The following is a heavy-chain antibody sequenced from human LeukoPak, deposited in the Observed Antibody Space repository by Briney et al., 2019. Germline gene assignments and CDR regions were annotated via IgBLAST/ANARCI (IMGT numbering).Heavy chain of an antibody. Sequence: GGSLRLSCAASGFTFSSYAMSWVRQAPGKGLEWVSAISGSGGSTYYADSVEGRFTISRDNSKNTLYLQMNSLRAVDTAVYYCAKGSPQITMVRGVISTPFDYWGQGTLVTVSS. CDR2: ISGSGGST. D-gene: IGHD3-10*01. CDR3: AKGSPQITMVRGVISTPFDY. CDR1: GFTFSSYA. J-gene: IGHJ4*02. V-gene: IGHV3-23*01.